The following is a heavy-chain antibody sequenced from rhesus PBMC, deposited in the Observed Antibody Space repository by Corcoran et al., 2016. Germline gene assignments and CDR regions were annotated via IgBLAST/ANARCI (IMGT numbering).Heavy chain of an antibody. CDR3: ARDPSVYSSGRVPFDY. V-gene: IGHV4-65*01. CDR2: ISGSSGST. J-gene: IGHJ4*01. CDR1: GGSVSSSNW. D-gene: IGHD6-31*01. Sequence: QVQLQESGPGLVKPSETLSLTCAVSGGSVSSSNWWSRIRQTPGKGPEWIGYISGSSGSTYYNPSLKSRVTISTDTSKNQFSLKLSSVTAADTAVYYCARDPSVYSSGRVPFDYWGQGVLVTVSS.